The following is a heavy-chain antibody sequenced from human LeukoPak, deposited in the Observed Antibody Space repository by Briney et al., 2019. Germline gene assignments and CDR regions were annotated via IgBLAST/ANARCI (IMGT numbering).Heavy chain of an antibody. CDR3: ATKSYYIDY. V-gene: IGHV4-61*01. Sequence: PSETLSLTCNVSGGSVSSGSYYWSWIRQPPGKGLEWIGYIYYSGSTNYNPSLKSRVTISVDTSKNQFSLKLSSVTAADTAVYYCATKSYYIDYWGQGTLVTVSS. J-gene: IGHJ4*02. CDR1: GGSVSSGSYY. CDR2: IYYSGST.